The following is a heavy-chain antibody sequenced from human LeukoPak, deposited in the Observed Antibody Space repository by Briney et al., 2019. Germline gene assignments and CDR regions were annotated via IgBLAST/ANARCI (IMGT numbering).Heavy chain of an antibody. J-gene: IGHJ1*01. CDR1: GFIFSSYA. D-gene: IGHD2-15*01. CDR3: ARTPGYCSGGNCYRYFQN. V-gene: IGHV3-23*01. Sequence: GGSLRLSCEASGFIFSSYAMSWVRQAPGKGLEWVSVISASGGSTHYADSVKGRFTISRDNSKNTLYLQMNSLRAEDTAVYYCARTPGYCSGGNCYRYFQNWGQGTLVTVSS. CDR2: ISASGGST.